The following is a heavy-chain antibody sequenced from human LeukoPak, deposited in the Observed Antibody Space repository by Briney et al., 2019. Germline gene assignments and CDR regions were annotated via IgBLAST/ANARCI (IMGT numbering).Heavy chain of an antibody. CDR2: IIPILGIA. J-gene: IGHJ1*01. CDR3: ARGGRCSSTSCYTSAEYFQH. CDR1: GGTFSSYT. V-gene: IGHV1-69*02. D-gene: IGHD2-2*02. Sequence: ASVKVSCKASGGTFSSYTISWVRQAPGQGLEWMGRIIPILGIANYAQKFQGRVTITADKSTSTAYMELSSLRSEDTAVYYCARGGRCSSTSCYTSAEYFQHWGQGTLVTASS.